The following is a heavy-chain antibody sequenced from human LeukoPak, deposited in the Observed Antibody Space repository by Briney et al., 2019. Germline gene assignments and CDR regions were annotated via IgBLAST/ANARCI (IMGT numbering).Heavy chain of an antibody. CDR1: GYTFTSYV. Sequence: ASVKVSCKASGYTFTSYVINWVRQATGQGLEWMGWMNPNSGNTGYAQKFQGRVTMTRNTSISTAYMELSSLRSEDTAVYYCARIYSSSWYVVGYWGQGTLVTVSS. CDR3: ARIYSSSWYVVGY. D-gene: IGHD6-13*01. V-gene: IGHV1-8*01. J-gene: IGHJ4*02. CDR2: MNPNSGNT.